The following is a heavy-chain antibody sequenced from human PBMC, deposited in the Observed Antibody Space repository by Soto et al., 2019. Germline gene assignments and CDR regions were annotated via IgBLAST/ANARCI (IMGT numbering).Heavy chain of an antibody. CDR2: MNPNSGNT. CDR3: ARALRYFDWSRGYYYGMDV. Sequence: ASVKVSCKASGGTFSSYAISWVRQAPGQGLEWMGWMNPNSGNTGYAQKFQGRVTMTRNTSISTAYMELSSLRSEDTAVYYCARALRYFDWSRGYYYGMDVWGQGTTVTVSS. V-gene: IGHV1-8*02. CDR1: GGTFSSYA. J-gene: IGHJ6*02. D-gene: IGHD3-9*01.